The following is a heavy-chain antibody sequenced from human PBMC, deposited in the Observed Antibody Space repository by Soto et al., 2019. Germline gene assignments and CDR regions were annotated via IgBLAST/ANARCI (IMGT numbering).Heavy chain of an antibody. CDR3: ASEYCTNGVCGAFDI. J-gene: IGHJ3*02. D-gene: IGHD2-8*01. V-gene: IGHV3-53*04. CDR1: GFTVSSNY. CDR2: IYSGGST. Sequence: GGSLRLSCAASGFTVSSNYMSWVRQAPGKGLEWVSVIYSGGSTYYADSVKGRFTISRHNSKNTLYLQMNSLRAEDTAVYYCASEYCTNGVCGAFDIWGQGTMVTVSS.